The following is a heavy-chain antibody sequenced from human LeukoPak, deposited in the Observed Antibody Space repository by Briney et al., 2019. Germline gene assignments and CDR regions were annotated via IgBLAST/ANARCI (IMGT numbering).Heavy chain of an antibody. CDR1: GGTFSSYA. CDR2: IIPIFGTA. J-gene: IGHJ5*02. CDR3: ARVDIVVVPAAHNWFDP. D-gene: IGHD2-2*03. Sequence: ASVKVSCKASGGTFSSYAISWVRQAPGQGLEWMGGIIPIFGTANYAQKFQGRVTITADKSTSTAYMELSSLRSEDTAVNYCARVDIVVVPAAHNWFDPWGQGTLVTVSS. V-gene: IGHV1-69*06.